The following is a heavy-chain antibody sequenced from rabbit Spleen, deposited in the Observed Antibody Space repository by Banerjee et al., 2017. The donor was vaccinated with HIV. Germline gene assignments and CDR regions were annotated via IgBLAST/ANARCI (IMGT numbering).Heavy chain of an antibody. J-gene: IGHJ4*01. CDR1: GFSFSTSYW. CDR3: ARGSAAMTMVITGFYFNL. D-gene: IGHD2-1*01. CDR2: PDGGSGDHT. V-gene: IGHV1S40*01. Sequence: QSLEESGGDLVKPGASLTLTCTASGFSFSTSYWICWVRQAPGKGLEWIACPDGGSGDHTYYATWAKGRFTFSKTSSTTVTLQMTSLTAADTATYFCARGSAAMTMVITGFYFNLWGQGTLVTVS.